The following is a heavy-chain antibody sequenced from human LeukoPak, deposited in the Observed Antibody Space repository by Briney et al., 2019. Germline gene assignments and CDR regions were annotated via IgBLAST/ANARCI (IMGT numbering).Heavy chain of an antibody. D-gene: IGHD3-22*01. CDR1: GGSFSGYY. J-gene: IGHJ3*02. V-gene: IGHV4-34*01. Sequence: SETLSLTCAVYGGSFSGYYWSWIRQPPGEGLEWIGEINHSGSTNYNPSLKSRVTISVDTSKNQFSLKLSSVTAADTAVYYCARGRPYGGYYYGDAFDIWGQGTMVTVSS. CDR3: ARGRPYGGYYYGDAFDI. CDR2: INHSGST.